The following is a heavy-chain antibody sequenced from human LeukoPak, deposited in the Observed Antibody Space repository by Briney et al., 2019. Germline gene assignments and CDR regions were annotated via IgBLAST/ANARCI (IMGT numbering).Heavy chain of an antibody. CDR1: GGSISRYY. Sequence: SETLSLTCTVSGGSISRYYWSWIRQPLGKGLEWIGYIYYSGSTNYNPSLKSRVTISLDTSKNQFTLKLSSVTAADTAVYYCARGVYCGGYGRYYFDYWGQGTLVTVSS. V-gene: IGHV4-59*01. J-gene: IGHJ4*02. CDR2: IYYSGST. CDR3: ARGVYCGGYGRYYFDY. D-gene: IGHD2-21*01.